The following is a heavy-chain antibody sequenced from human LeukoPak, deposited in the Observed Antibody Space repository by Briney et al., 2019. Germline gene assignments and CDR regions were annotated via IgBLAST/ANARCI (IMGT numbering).Heavy chain of an antibody. D-gene: IGHD6-19*01. CDR3: ARRSSGWYRYDY. Sequence: SETLSLTCTVSGGSISSSSYYWGWIRQPAGKGLEWIGRIDTSGSTNYNPSLKSRVTISVDTPKNQFSLRLSSVTAADTAVYYCARRSSGWYRYDYWGQGTLVTVSS. V-gene: IGHV4-61*02. J-gene: IGHJ4*02. CDR2: IDTSGST. CDR1: GGSISSSSYY.